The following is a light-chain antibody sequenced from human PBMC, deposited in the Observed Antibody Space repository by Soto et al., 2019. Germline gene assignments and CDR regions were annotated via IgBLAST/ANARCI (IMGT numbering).Light chain of an antibody. CDR2: DAS. CDR3: QQRSNWPLST. V-gene: IGKV3-11*01. J-gene: IGKJ4*01. Sequence: EIVLTQSPATLSLSPGERATLSCRASQRVSSYLAWYQQKPGQAPRLLIYDASNRATGIQARFSGSGSGTDFPLTNSSLEPEDFAVYYCQQRSNWPLSTFGGGTKVEIK. CDR1: QRVSSY.